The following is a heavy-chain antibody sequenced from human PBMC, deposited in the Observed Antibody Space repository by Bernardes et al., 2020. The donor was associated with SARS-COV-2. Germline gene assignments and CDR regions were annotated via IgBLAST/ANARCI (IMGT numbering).Heavy chain of an antibody. D-gene: IGHD3-3*01. CDR1: GGSISSGGYY. J-gene: IGHJ6*02. CDR3: ARGVPYYDFWSGYYTAYGMDV. V-gene: IGHV4-31*03. CDR2: IYYSGST. Sequence: SETLSLTCTVSGGSISSGGYYWSWIRQHPGKGLEWIGYIYYSGSTYYNPSLKSRVTISVDTSKNQFSLKLSSVTAADTAVYYCARGVPYYDFWSGYYTAYGMDVWGQGTTVTVSS.